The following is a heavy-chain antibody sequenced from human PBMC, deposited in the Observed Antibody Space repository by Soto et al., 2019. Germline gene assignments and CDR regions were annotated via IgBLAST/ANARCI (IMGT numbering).Heavy chain of an antibody. V-gene: IGHV3-23*01. D-gene: IGHD5-12*01. CDR3: AKLGSSGYDSLYYHYMDV. CDR2: ISGTGGTT. CDR1: GFTFSSFA. Sequence: EMQLLESGGAFVQPGESLRLSCAASGFTFSSFAMIWVRQTPGMGLEWVSGISGTGGTTYYGDSVRGRFTISRDNSKNTLYLQMNSLRAEDTGVFYCAKLGSSGYDSLYYHYMDVWGKGTTVTVSS. J-gene: IGHJ6*03.